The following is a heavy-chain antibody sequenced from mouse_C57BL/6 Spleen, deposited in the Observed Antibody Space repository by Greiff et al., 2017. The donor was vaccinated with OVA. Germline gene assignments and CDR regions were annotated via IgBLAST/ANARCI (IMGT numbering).Heavy chain of an antibody. J-gene: IGHJ1*03. D-gene: IGHD2-14*01. Sequence: QVQLQQSGAELVRPGTSVKMSCKASGYTFTNYWIGWAKQRPGHGLEWIGDIYPGGGYTNYNEKFKGKATLTADKSSSTAYMQFSSLTSEDSAIYYCARSNGVRGYCDVWGTGTTVTVSS. CDR1: GYTFTNYW. CDR3: ARSNGVRGYCDV. V-gene: IGHV1-63*01. CDR2: IYPGGGYT.